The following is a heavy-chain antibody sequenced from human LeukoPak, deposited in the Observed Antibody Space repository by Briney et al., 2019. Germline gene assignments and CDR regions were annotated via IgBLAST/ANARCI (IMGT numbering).Heavy chain of an antibody. J-gene: IGHJ6*03. CDR1: GFTFSSYG. Sequence: GGSLRLSCAASGFTFSSYGMHWVRQAPGKGLEWVAFIRYDGSNKYYADSVKGRFTISRDNSKNTLYLQMNSLRAEDTAVYYCAKDAFSISSYYYYYMDVWGKGTTVTVSS. CDR3: AKDAFSISSYYYYYMDV. V-gene: IGHV3-30*02. D-gene: IGHD6-6*01. CDR2: IRYDGSNK.